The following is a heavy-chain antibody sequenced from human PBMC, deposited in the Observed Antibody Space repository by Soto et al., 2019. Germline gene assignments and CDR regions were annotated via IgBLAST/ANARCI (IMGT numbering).Heavy chain of an antibody. J-gene: IGHJ6*02. CDR1: GFTLSSYG. D-gene: IGHD6-19*01. V-gene: IGHV3-30*18. Sequence: GGSLRLSCAASGFTLSSYGMHWVRQAPGKGLEWVAVISYDVSNKYYADSVKGRFTISRDNSKNTLYLQMSSLRAEDTAVYYCVKDGSSGWPYYYGLDVWGQGTRVTVSS. CDR3: VKDGSSGWPYYYGLDV. CDR2: ISYDVSNK.